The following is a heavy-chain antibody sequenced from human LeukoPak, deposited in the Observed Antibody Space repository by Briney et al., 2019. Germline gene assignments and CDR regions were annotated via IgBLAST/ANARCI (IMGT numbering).Heavy chain of an antibody. CDR3: ARQRRQWLVPVASYYYYMDV. D-gene: IGHD6-19*01. CDR2: IYYSGST. V-gene: IGHV4-39*01. J-gene: IGHJ6*03. CDR1: GGSISSSSYY. Sequence: TSETLSLTCTVSGGSISSSSYYWGWIRQPPGKGLEWIGSIYYSGSTYYNPSLKSRVTISVDTSKNQFSLKLSSVTAADTAVYYCARQRRQWLVPVASYYYYMDVWGKGTTVTISS.